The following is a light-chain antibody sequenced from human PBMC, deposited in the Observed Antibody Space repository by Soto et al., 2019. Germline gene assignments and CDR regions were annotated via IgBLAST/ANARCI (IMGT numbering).Light chain of an antibody. J-gene: IGKJ1*01. CDR3: QQSYSTPRT. CDR1: QTISSW. CDR2: AAS. V-gene: IGKV1-39*01. Sequence: DIQRTQSPSTLSGSVGDRVTITCRASQTISSWLAWYQQKPGKAPKLLIYAASNLQSGVPSRFSGSGSGTDFTLTISSLQPEDFATYYCQQSYSTPRTFGQGTKVDIK.